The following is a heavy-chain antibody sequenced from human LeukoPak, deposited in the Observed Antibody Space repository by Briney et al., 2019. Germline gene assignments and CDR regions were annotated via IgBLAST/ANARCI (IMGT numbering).Heavy chain of an antibody. CDR3: AGRVRYGSGSKYYYYYGMDV. V-gene: IGHV4-39*01. J-gene: IGHJ6*02. CDR2: IYYSGST. CDR1: GGSISSSSYY. D-gene: IGHD3-10*01. Sequence: SETLSLTCTVSGGSISSSSYYWGWIRQPPGKGLEWIGSIYYSGSTYYNPSLKSRVTISVDTSKNQFSLKLSSVTAADTAVYYCAGRVRYGSGSKYYYYYGMDVWGQGTTVTVSS.